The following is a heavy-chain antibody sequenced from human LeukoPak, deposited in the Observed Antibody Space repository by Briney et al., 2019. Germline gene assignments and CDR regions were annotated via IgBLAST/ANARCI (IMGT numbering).Heavy chain of an antibody. D-gene: IGHD2-21*02. CDR1: GFTFSSYS. Sequence: PGGSLRLSCAASGFTFSSYSMNWVRQAPGKGLEWVSSISSSSSYIYYADSVKGRFTISRDNAKNSLYLQMNSLRAEDTAVYYCVGVVTAMPLFDYWGQGTLVTVSS. J-gene: IGHJ4*02. V-gene: IGHV3-21*01. CDR3: VGVVTAMPLFDY. CDR2: ISSSSSYI.